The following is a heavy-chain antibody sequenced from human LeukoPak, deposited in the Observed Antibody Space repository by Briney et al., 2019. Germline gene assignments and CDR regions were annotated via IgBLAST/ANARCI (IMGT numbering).Heavy chain of an antibody. J-gene: IGHJ4*02. V-gene: IGHV3-23*01. D-gene: IGHD3-22*01. CDR3: AKSGDSSGYFGKLFDY. CDR2: ISGSGGST. CDR1: GFTFSSYA. Sequence: GGSLRLSCAASGFTFSSYAMSWVRQAPGKGLEWVSAISGSGGSTYYADSVKGRFTISRDNSKTTLYLQMNSLSAEDTAVYYCAKSGDSSGYFGKLFDYWSQGTLVTVSS.